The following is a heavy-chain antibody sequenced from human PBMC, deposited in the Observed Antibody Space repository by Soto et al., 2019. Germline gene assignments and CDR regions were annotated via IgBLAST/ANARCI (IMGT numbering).Heavy chain of an antibody. CDR3: AKDRHTYAPAGYGLHV. D-gene: IGHD2-2*01. CDR2: ISGSGGGT. Sequence: PGGSLRLSCSASSFTFSNFAMNWVRQAPGKGLEWVSSISGSGGGTYYADSVKGRLTISRDNSKNTLYLQMNSLRADDTAVYYCAKDRHTYAPAGYGLHVWGQGTTVTVS. J-gene: IGHJ6*02. V-gene: IGHV3-23*01. CDR1: SFTFSNFA.